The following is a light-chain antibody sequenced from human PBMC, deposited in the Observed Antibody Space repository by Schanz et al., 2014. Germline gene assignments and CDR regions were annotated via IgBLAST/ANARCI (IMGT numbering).Light chain of an antibody. J-gene: IGLJ3*02. CDR1: SSDVGGYNF. CDR2: EGS. Sequence: QSVLTQPASVSGSPGQSITISCTGTSSDVGGYNFVSWYQQHPGKAPKLMIYEGSKRPSGVPDRFSGSKSGNTASLTISGLQAEDEADYYCSSYTSTDTWLFGGGTKLTVL. CDR3: SSYTSTDTWL. V-gene: IGLV2-14*01.